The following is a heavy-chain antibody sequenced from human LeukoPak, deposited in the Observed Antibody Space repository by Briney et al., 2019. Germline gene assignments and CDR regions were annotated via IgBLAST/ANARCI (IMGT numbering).Heavy chain of an antibody. D-gene: IGHD6-13*01. V-gene: IGHV7-4-1*02. CDR2: INANTGNP. CDR1: GYTFSNYA. CDR3: ARGDSGPTYNSNWYETNY. Sequence: ASVKVSCKASGYTFSNYAINWVRQAPGKGLEWMGWINANTGNPTYALGFTGRFVLSLDTSVSTAYLQITSLKAEDTAVYYCARGDSGPTYNSNWYETNYWGQGTLVTVSS. J-gene: IGHJ4*02.